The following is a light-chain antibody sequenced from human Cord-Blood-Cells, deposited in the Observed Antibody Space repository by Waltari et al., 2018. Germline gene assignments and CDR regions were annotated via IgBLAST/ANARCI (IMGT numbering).Light chain of an antibody. CDR1: QNISSY. CDR2: AAS. J-gene: IGKJ1*01. V-gene: IGKV1-39*01. CDR3: QQSYSTPWT. Sequence: DIQMPQPPSSLSASVGDTVTITCRASQNISSYLNWYQQKPGKAPKLLIYAASSLQSGVPSRFSGSGSGTDFTLTISRLQPEDFATYYCQQSYSTPWTFGQGTKVEIK.